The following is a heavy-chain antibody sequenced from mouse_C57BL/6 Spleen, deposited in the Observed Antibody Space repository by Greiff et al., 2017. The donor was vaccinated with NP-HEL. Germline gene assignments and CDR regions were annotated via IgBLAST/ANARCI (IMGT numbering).Heavy chain of an antibody. Sequence: VQLQQSGPELVKPGASVKISCKASGYTFTDYYMNWVKQSHGKSLEWIGDINPNNGGTSYNQKFKGKATLTVDKSSSTAYMELRSLTSEDSAVYYCARALGPYYLDYWGQGTTLTVSS. J-gene: IGHJ2*01. CDR2: INPNNGGT. D-gene: IGHD4-1*01. CDR1: GYTFTDYY. CDR3: ARALGPYYLDY. V-gene: IGHV1-26*01.